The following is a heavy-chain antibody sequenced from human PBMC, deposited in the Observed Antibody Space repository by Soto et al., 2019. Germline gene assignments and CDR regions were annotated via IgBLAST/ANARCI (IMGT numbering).Heavy chain of an antibody. J-gene: IGHJ4*02. D-gene: IGHD3-10*01. CDR2: ISGSGGST. CDR3: AKGPYGSGSYSFDY. CDR1: GFAFSSYA. V-gene: IGHV3-23*01. Sequence: EVQLLESGGGLVQPGGSLRLSCAASGFAFSSYAMSWVRQAPGKGLEWVSGISGSGGSTYYADSVKGRFTISRDNPKNTLYLQMNSLRAEDTAVYYCAKGPYGSGSYSFDYWGQGTLVTVSS.